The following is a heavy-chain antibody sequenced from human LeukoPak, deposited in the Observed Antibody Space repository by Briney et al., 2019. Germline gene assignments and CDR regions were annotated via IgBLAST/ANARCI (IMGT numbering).Heavy chain of an antibody. J-gene: IGHJ5*02. D-gene: IGHD6-13*01. CDR3: ARLRATRYSSSRGWFDP. CDR2: IYXGGSTNYNPS. V-gene: IGHV4-59*08. CDR1: GGSISSYY. Sequence: SETLSLTCTVSGGSISSYYWSWIRHPPGKGLEWIGYIYXGGSTNYNPSNYNPSLTSRVTMSLDTSKNQFSLKLSSVTAADTAVYYCARLRATRYSSSRGWFDPWGQGTLVTVSS.